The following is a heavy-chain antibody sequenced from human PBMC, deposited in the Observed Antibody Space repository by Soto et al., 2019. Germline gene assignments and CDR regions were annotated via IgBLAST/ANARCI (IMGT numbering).Heavy chain of an antibody. V-gene: IGHV3-30-3*01. J-gene: IGHJ4*02. CDR2: ISYDGSNK. CDR1: GFTFSSYA. D-gene: IGHD5-12*01. CDR3: ARGDEWLPNY. Sequence: QVQLVESGGGVVQPGRSLRLSCAASGFTFSSYAMHWVRQAPGKGLEWVAVISYDGSNKYYADSVKSRFTSSRDNSKNTLYLQMNSLRAEDTAVYYCARGDEWLPNYWGQGTLVTVSS.